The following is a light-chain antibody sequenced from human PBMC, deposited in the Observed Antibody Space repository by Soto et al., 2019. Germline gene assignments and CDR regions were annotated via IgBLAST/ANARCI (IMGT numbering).Light chain of an antibody. V-gene: IGKV3-20*01. CDR1: QSVSSSY. J-gene: IGKJ2*01. CDR3: QQYGNSPPNT. Sequence: IVLTQSPGTLSLSPGERATLSCRASQSVSSSYLAWYQQKPGQAPRLLIYGASSRATGIPDRFSGSGSGTDFTITISRLEPEDFAVYYCQQYGNSPPNTFGQGTKLEIK. CDR2: GAS.